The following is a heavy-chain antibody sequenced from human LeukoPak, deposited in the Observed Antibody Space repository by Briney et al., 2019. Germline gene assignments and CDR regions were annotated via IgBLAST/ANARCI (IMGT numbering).Heavy chain of an antibody. V-gene: IGHV3-11*04. CDR1: GFTFSDYY. CDR2: ISSSGSTI. CDR3: ARDQHYYDSSGYPRFDP. J-gene: IGHJ5*02. D-gene: IGHD3-22*01. Sequence: PGGSLRLSCAASGFTFSDYYMSWIRQAPGKGLEWVSYISSSGSTIYYADSVKGRFTISRDNAKNSLYLQMNSLRAEDTAVYYCARDQHYYDSSGYPRFDPWGQGTLVTVSS.